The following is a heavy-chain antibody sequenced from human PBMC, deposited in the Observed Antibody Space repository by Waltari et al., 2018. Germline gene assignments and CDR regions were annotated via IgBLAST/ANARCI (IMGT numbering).Heavy chain of an antibody. CDR1: GFTFSSYS. Sequence: EVQLVESGGGLVKPGGSLRLSCAASGFTFSSYSMNWVRQAPGKGLEWVSSISSSSSYIDYADSVKGRFTSSRDNAKNSLYLQMNSLRAEDTAVYYCARDRGGYYFDYWGQGTLVTVSS. CDR3: ARDRGGYYFDY. J-gene: IGHJ4*02. V-gene: IGHV3-21*01. CDR2: ISSSSSYI. D-gene: IGHD3-16*01.